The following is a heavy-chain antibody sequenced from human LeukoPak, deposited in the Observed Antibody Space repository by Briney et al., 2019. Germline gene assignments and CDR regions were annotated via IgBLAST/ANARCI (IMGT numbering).Heavy chain of an antibody. J-gene: IGHJ3*02. Sequence: GASVKVSCKASGYTFTGYYIHWVRQAPGQGLEWMGWINPNSGGTNYAQKFQGRVTMTRDTSISTAYMELSRLRSDDTAVYYCARGENFYDSSAYYQGDACDIWGQGTMVTVSS. V-gene: IGHV1-2*02. CDR1: GYTFTGYY. D-gene: IGHD3-22*01. CDR2: INPNSGGT. CDR3: ARGENFYDSSAYYQGDACDI.